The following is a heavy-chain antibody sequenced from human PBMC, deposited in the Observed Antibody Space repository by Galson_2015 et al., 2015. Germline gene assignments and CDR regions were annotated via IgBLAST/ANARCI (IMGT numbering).Heavy chain of an antibody. V-gene: IGHV6-1*01. Sequence: CAISGDSVSNRDASWNRIRQSPSRGVEWLGRTYYRSKWSNDYAVSVKSRITIFPDTSKNQFSLQLNSVTLEDTAVYYCARDTGWGFDYLGQGALVTVSS. CDR3: ARDTGWGFDY. D-gene: IGHD1-14*01. J-gene: IGHJ4*02. CDR2: TYYRSKWSN. CDR1: GDSVSNRDAS.